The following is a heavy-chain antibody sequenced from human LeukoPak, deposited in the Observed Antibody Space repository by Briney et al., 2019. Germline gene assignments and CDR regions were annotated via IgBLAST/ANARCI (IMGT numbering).Heavy chain of an antibody. CDR3: AKALCGSTSCPPYYFDY. V-gene: IGHV3-23*01. CDR2: ISGSGGST. D-gene: IGHD2-2*01. Sequence: GGSLRLSCAASGFTFSSYAMSWVRQAPGKGLEWVSAISGSGGSTYYADSVKGRFTISRDNSKNTLYLQMNSLRAEDTAVYYCAKALCGSTSCPPYYFDYWGQGTLVTVSS. J-gene: IGHJ4*02. CDR1: GFTFSSYA.